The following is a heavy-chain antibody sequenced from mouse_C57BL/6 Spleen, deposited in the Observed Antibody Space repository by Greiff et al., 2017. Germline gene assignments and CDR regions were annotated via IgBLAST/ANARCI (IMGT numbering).Heavy chain of an antibody. Sequence: QVQLKQSGAELVRPGTSVKMSCKASGYTFTNYWIGWAKQRPGHGLEWIGDIYPGGGYTNYNEKFKGKATLTADKSSRTAYMQFSSLTSEDSAIYYCARMATVFPYYFDYWGQGTTLTVSS. CDR3: ARMATVFPYYFDY. CDR1: GYTFTNYW. CDR2: IYPGGGYT. V-gene: IGHV1-63*01. D-gene: IGHD1-1*01. J-gene: IGHJ2*01.